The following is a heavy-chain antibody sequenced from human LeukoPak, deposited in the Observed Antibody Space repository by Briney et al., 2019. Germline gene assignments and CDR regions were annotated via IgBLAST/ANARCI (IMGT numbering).Heavy chain of an antibody. Sequence: GASVKVSCKASGYTFTSYGISWVRQAPGQGLEWMGWITAYNDNTYYAQKLQGRVTMTTDTSTSTAYMELRSLRSDDTAVYYCARDGLAYGSGSYRAYWGQGTLVTVSS. CDR2: ITAYNDNT. D-gene: IGHD3-10*01. J-gene: IGHJ4*02. CDR3: ARDGLAYGSGSYRAY. V-gene: IGHV1-18*01. CDR1: GYTFTSYG.